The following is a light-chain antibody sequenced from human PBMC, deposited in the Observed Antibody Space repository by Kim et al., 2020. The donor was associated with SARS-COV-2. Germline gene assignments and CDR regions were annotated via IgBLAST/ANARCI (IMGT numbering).Light chain of an antibody. Sequence: GQSITSSGTGTSSDVGGYNYGSWYQQHPGKAPMLMIYDVSNRPSGVSNRFSGSKSGNTASLTISGPQAEDEADYYCSSYTSSSTLVFGTGTKVTVL. CDR3: SSYTSSSTLV. CDR1: SSDVGGYNY. CDR2: DVS. J-gene: IGLJ1*01. V-gene: IGLV2-14*03.